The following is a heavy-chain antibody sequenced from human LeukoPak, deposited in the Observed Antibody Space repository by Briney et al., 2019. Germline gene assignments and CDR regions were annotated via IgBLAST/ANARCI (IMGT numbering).Heavy chain of an antibody. J-gene: IGHJ4*02. V-gene: IGHV3-66*02. CDR2: IYSGGNT. CDR1: GFTVSSNY. D-gene: IGHD3-16*01. Sequence: GGSLRLSCAASGFTVSSNYMTWVRQAPGKGLEWVSVIYSGGNTYYADSVKGRFTISRDNSKNALYLQMNSLRAEDTAIYYCARDDVASVFDYWGQGTLVTVSS. CDR3: ARDDVASVFDY.